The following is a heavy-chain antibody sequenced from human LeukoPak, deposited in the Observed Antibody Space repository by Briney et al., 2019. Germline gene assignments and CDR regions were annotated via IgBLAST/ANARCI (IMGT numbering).Heavy chain of an antibody. CDR1: GGSIRSNCYY. V-gene: IGHV4-39*07. J-gene: IGHJ4*02. CDR2: IYYSGST. CDR3: ARDVGMVVANFDY. Sequence: PSFTLPLPCTDSGGSIRSNCYYWRGIRQPPGKGLEWIGSIYYSGSTYYNPSLKSRVTISGDTSTSQFSLKLSAVTAADTAVYYCARDVGMVVANFDYWGQGTLVTVSS. D-gene: IGHD2-15*01.